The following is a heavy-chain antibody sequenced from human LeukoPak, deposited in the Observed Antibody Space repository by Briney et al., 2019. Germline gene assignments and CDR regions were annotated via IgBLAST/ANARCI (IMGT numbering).Heavy chain of an antibody. CDR2: IRSSSSSI. CDR1: GFTFSNYN. CDR3: ASAPLGSTRP. V-gene: IGHV3-21*01. J-gene: IGHJ5*02. D-gene: IGHD1-26*01. Sequence: GGSLRLSCAASGFTFSNYNMNWVRQAPGKGLEWVSSIRSSSSSIYYADSLKGRFTISRDNAKNSLYLQMNSLRAEDTAVYYCASAPLGSTRPWGQGTLVTVSS.